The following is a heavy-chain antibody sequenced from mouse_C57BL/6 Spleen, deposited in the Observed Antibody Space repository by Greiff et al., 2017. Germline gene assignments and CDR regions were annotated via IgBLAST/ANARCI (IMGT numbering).Heavy chain of an antibody. Sequence: DVQLQESGPELVKPGASVKISCKASGYSFTGYYMNWVKQSPEKSLEWIGEINPSTGGTTYNQKFKAKATLTVDKSSSTAYRQLKRLTSEDSAVYYGARYYDVNFDYWGQGTTLTVSS. V-gene: IGHV1-42*01. D-gene: IGHD1-1*01. J-gene: IGHJ2*01. CDR3: ARYYDVNFDY. CDR1: GYSFTGYY. CDR2: INPSTGGT.